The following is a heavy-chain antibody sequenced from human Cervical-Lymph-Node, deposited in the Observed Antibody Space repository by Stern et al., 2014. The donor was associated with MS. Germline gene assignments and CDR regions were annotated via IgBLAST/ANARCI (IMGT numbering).Heavy chain of an antibody. Sequence: QEQLVQSGAEVKKPGSSGKVSCKASGGTLSSLALSWVRQAPGQGLEWVGGSIPTFNHAAYAQKFQGRVTITADKSTNTVYMEVSSLRPEDTAVYYCAKDPPLGVLREGGYKYFDVDVWGQGTPVTVSS. V-gene: IGHV1-69*06. CDR3: AKDPPLGVLREGGYKYFDVDV. D-gene: IGHD3-3*01. J-gene: IGHJ6*02. CDR2: SIPTFNHA. CDR1: GGTLSSLA.